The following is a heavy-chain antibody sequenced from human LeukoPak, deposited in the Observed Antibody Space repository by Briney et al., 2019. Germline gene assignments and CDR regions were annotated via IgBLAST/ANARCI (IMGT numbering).Heavy chain of an antibody. D-gene: IGHD3-3*01. Sequence: SETLSLTCTVSGGSISSHYWSWIRQPPGKGLEWIGYIYYSGSTNYNPSLKSRVTISVDTSKNQFSLKLSSVTAADTAVYYCARDRHYDFWSPSYMDVRGKGTTVTVSS. CDR3: ARDRHYDFWSPSYMDV. J-gene: IGHJ6*03. CDR2: IYYSGST. V-gene: IGHV4-59*11. CDR1: GGSISSHY.